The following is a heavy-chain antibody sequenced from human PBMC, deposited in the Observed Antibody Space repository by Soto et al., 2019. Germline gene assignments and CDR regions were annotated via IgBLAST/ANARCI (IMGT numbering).Heavy chain of an antibody. Sequence: EVHLVESGGGLVQPGGSLRLSCAGSGFSFSDYYIDWVRQAPGKGLEWVGRSRDKGNSYSTDYAASVKGRFTVSRDTSKNSLYLQMNSLKADDTALYYCARSIPGRTSFDSWGQGTRVTVSS. V-gene: IGHV3-72*01. CDR2: SRDKGNSYST. J-gene: IGHJ4*02. D-gene: IGHD1-1*01. CDR1: GFSFSDYY. CDR3: ARSIPGRTSFDS.